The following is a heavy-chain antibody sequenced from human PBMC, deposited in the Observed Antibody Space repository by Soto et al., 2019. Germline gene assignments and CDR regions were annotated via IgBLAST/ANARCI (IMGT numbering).Heavy chain of an antibody. J-gene: IGHJ6*02. D-gene: IGHD1-20*01. V-gene: IGHV4-59*01. Sequence: QVQLQESGPGLVKPSETLSLTCTVSGGSISSYYWSWIRQPPGKGLEWIGYIYYSGNTNYNPSLKSRVTITLDTSKNQFPLKLSSVTAAETAVYYCARGPGNWNTEKYCGMDVWGQGTTVTVSS. CDR2: IYYSGNT. CDR1: GGSISSYY. CDR3: ARGPGNWNTEKYCGMDV.